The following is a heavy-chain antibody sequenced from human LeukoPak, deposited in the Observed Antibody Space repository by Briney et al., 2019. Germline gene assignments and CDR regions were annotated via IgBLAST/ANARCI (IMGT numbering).Heavy chain of an antibody. V-gene: IGHV3-48*02. J-gene: IGHJ6*02. CDR3: ASARYCYYGMDV. CDR2: ISSSSSTI. CDR1: GFTFSSYA. Sequence: PGGSLRLSCAASGFTFSSYAMHWVRQAPGKGLEWVSYISSSSSTIYYADSVKGRFTISRDNARNSLYLQMNSLRDEDTAVYYCASARYCYYGMDVWGQGTTVTVSS.